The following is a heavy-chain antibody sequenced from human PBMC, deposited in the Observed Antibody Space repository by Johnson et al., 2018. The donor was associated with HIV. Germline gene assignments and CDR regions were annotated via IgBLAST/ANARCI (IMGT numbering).Heavy chain of an antibody. Sequence: VQLVESGGGVVQPGGSLRLSCAASGFTFSSYGMHWVRQAPGKGLVWVSRIVSDVSSAIYTDSVTGRFTISRDNTKNTVYLQMNSLRAEDTAVYYCTTGVFHAFDMWGQGTMVTVSS. D-gene: IGHD3-10*01. CDR1: GFTFSSYG. V-gene: IGHV3-74*02. CDR3: TTGVFHAFDM. CDR2: IVSDVSSA. J-gene: IGHJ3*02.